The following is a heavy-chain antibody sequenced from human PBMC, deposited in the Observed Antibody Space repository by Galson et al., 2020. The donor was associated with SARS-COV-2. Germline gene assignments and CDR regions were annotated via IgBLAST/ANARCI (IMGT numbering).Heavy chain of an antibody. CDR1: GGTFSSRA. V-gene: IGHV1-69*10. Sequence: SVKVSCKTSGGTFSSRAINWVRQAPGQGLNWVGGIIPRVGVTDYGQDFKGRVTITADKSTSTAYMELSSLRSQDTAVYYCARDIGYSLFATAGDVWGQGTTVTVSS. CDR3: ARDIGYSLFATAGDV. D-gene: IGHD5-18*01. CDR2: IIPRVGVT. J-gene: IGHJ6*02.